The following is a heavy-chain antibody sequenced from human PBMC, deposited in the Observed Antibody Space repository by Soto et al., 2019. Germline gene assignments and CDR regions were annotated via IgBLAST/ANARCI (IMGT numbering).Heavy chain of an antibody. CDR2: IYYSGST. CDR1: GGSISSSSYY. Sequence: SETLSLTCTVSGGSISSSSYYWGWIRQPPGKGLEWIGSIYYSGSTYYNPSLKSRVTISVDTSKNQFSLKLSSVTAADTAVYYCARDLRGRGSGRFDPWGQGNLVTVSS. D-gene: IGHD3-10*01. J-gene: IGHJ5*02. CDR3: ARDLRGRGSGRFDP. V-gene: IGHV4-39*02.